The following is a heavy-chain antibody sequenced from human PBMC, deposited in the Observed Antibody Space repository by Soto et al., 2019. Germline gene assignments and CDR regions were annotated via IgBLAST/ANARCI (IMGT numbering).Heavy chain of an antibody. CDR1: GFTFSSYS. D-gene: IGHD3-22*01. CDR2: ISTTSSTI. CDR3: ARRSSGYYDYYYYGMDV. V-gene: IGHV3-48*02. J-gene: IGHJ6*02. Sequence: EVQLVESGGGLLQPGGSLRLSCAASGFTFSSYSMNWVRQAPGKGLQWVSYISTTSSTIFYADSVKGRFTISRDNAKNSLYLQMNSLRDEDTAVYYCARRSSGYYDYYYYGMDVWGQGTTVTVSS.